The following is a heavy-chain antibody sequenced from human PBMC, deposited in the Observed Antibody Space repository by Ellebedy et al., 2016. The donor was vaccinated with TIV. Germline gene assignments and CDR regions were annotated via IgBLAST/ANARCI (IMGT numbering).Heavy chain of an antibody. D-gene: IGHD5/OR15-5a*01. Sequence: AASVKVSCKTSGYTFTDYYIHWARQAPGQGLEWMALINPNSGGTNYAQKFQGRVTVTRDTSTSTAFLELSRMRSDDTAVYYCTRDLTNIVSGDYWGQGTLVTVSS. CDR2: INPNSGGT. CDR3: TRDLTNIVSGDY. CDR1: GYTFTDYY. J-gene: IGHJ4*02. V-gene: IGHV1-2*02.